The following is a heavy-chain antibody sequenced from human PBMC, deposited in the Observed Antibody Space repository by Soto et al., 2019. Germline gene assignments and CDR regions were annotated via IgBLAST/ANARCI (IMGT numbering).Heavy chain of an antibody. CDR3: ARDRGIAAAGIEYFQH. D-gene: IGHD6-13*01. Sequence: SVKVSCKASGYTFTSYGISWVRQAPGQGLEWMGGIIPIFGTANYAQKFQGRVTITADESTSTAYMELSSLRSEDTAVYYCARDRGIAAAGIEYFQHWGQGTLVTVSS. J-gene: IGHJ1*01. V-gene: IGHV1-69*13. CDR2: IIPIFGTA. CDR1: GYTFTSYG.